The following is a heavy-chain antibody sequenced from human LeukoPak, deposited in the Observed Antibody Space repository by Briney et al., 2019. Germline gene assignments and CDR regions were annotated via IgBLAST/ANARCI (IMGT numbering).Heavy chain of an antibody. Sequence: PSETLSLTCTVSGGSISSSSYYWGWIRQPPGKGLEWIESIYHSGSTYYNPSLKSRVAISVDTSKNQFSLKLSSVTAADTAVYYCARVAVGVVVVPAAIVYYFDYWGQGTLVTVSS. D-gene: IGHD2-2*02. CDR1: GGSISSSSYY. CDR3: ARVAVGVVVVPAAIVYYFDY. J-gene: IGHJ4*02. CDR2: IYHSGST. V-gene: IGHV4-39*07.